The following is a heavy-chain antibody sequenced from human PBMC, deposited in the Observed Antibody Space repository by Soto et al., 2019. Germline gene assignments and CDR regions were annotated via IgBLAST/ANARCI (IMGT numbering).Heavy chain of an antibody. CDR2: IDPRDSST. J-gene: IGHJ6*02. CDR1: GYSFTNYW. V-gene: IGHV5-10-1*01. Sequence: GESLKISCKASGYSFTNYWITWVRQMPGKGLEWMGRIDPRDSSTNYHPSFQGHVTISTDKSITTAYLQWSSLMASETAIYYCARPNAYSGMDVWGQGTTVTVSS. D-gene: IGHD2-21*01. CDR3: ARPNAYSGMDV.